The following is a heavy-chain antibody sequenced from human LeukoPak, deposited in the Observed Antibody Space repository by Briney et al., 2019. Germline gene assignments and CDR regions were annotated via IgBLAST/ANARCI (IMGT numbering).Heavy chain of an antibody. J-gene: IGHJ4*02. D-gene: IGHD6-13*01. Sequence: SETLSLTCTVSGGPINGYYSNWVRQPPGKGLEWIGCIHFSGTMHYNPSLESRVSFSVDTSKHQFSLKLTSVTAADTAVYYCARGTDSSKVGFWGQGTLVTVSS. CDR1: GGPINGYY. CDR3: ARGTDSSKVGF. V-gene: IGHV4-59*01. CDR2: IHFSGTM.